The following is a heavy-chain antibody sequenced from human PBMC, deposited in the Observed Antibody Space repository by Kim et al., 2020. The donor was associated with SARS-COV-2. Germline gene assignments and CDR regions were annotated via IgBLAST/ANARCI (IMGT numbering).Heavy chain of an antibody. V-gene: IGHV3-30*18. D-gene: IGHD2-2*01. CDR1: GFTFSSYG. CDR3: AKEKVVPAAMGFDY. CDR2: ISYDGSNK. J-gene: IGHJ4*02. Sequence: GGSLRLSCAASGFTFSSYGMHWVRQAPGKGLEWVAVISYDGSNKYYADSVKGRFTISRDNSKNTLYLQMNSLRAEDTAVYYCAKEKVVPAAMGFDYWGQGTLVTVSS.